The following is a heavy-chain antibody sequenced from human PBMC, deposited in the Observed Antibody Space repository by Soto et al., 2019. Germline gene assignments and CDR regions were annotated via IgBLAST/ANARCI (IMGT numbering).Heavy chain of an antibody. CDR1: GYTFTSYG. CDR2: ISAYNGNT. D-gene: IGHD1-26*01. V-gene: IGHV1-18*01. J-gene: IGHJ3*02. CDR3: ARASPVWVSGSYSFDI. Sequence: ASVKVSCKASGYTFTSYGISWVRQAPGQGLEWMGWISAYNGNTNYAQKLQGRVTMTTDTSTSTAYMELRSLRSDDTAVDYCARASPVWVSGSYSFDIWGQGTMVTVSS.